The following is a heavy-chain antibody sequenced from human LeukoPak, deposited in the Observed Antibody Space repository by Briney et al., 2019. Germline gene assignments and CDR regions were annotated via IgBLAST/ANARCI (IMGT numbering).Heavy chain of an antibody. CDR3: AKDRINYYDSSGSDWFDP. Sequence: GGSRRLSCAASGFTFNNYAMSWVRQAPGKGLEWVSGISGSGGSTYYADSVKGRFTISRDNSKNTLYLQMNSLRAEDTAVYYCAKDRINYYDSSGSDWFDPWGQGTLVTVSS. J-gene: IGHJ5*02. D-gene: IGHD3-22*01. CDR2: ISGSGGST. CDR1: GFTFNNYA. V-gene: IGHV3-23*01.